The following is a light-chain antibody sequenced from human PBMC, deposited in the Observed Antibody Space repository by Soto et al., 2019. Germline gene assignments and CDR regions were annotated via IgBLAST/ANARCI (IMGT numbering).Light chain of an antibody. CDR1: SGHSSYI. J-gene: IGLJ3*02. Sequence: QLVLTQSSSASASLGSSVKLTCTLSSGHSSYIIAWHQQQPGKAPRYLMKLESSGSYNKGSGVPDRFSGSSSGADRYLTISNLQLEDEADYYCETWDSNTRVFGGGTKLTVL. CDR3: ETWDSNTRV. CDR2: LESSGSY. V-gene: IGLV4-60*01.